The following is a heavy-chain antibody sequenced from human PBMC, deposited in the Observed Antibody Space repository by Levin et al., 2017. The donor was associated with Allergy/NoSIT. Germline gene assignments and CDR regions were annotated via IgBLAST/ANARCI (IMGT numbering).Heavy chain of an antibody. J-gene: IGHJ4*02. Sequence: PGESLKISCAASGFTFSNYAMSWVRQAPGKGLEWVSAISGSGGSTYYADSVKGRFTISRDNSKNTLYVQMNSLRAEDTAVYYCAKEGWGGGSCYHCVDYWGQGTLVTVSS. D-gene: IGHD2-15*01. CDR1: GFTFSNYA. CDR2: ISGSGGST. V-gene: IGHV3-23*01. CDR3: AKEGWGGGSCYHCVDY.